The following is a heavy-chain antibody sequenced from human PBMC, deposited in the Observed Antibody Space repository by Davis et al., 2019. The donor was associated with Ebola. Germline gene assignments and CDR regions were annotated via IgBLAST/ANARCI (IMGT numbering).Heavy chain of an antibody. Sequence: GESLKISCAASGLTFSSHGMHWVRQAPGKGLEWVAVIWYDGSNKYYADSVKGRFTVSRDNAKNSLYLQMNSLRAEDTAVYYCARDVGDNFDYWGQGTLVTVSS. J-gene: IGHJ4*02. CDR1: GLTFSSHG. V-gene: IGHV3-33*01. D-gene: IGHD3-3*01. CDR3: ARDVGDNFDY. CDR2: IWYDGSNK.